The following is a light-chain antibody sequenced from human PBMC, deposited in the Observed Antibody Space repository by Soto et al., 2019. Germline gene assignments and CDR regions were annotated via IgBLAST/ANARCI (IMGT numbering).Light chain of an antibody. CDR1: QSVSGY. CDR3: QQYNNWPPIT. J-gene: IGKJ5*01. Sequence: EIVMTQSPGTLSVFPGERVTLSCRASQSVSGYLDWFQQKPGQAPRLVLQRIFIRAIGVPARFSGRGSGTEFTLTISSLQFEDFAVYYCQQYNNWPPITFGQGTRLEIK. V-gene: IGKV3-15*01. CDR2: RIF.